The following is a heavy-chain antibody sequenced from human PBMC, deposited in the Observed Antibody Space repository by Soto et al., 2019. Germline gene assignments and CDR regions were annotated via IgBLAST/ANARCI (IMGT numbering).Heavy chain of an antibody. V-gene: IGHV1-3*01. J-gene: IGHJ6*03. CDR2: INAGNGNT. Sequence: ASVKVSCKASGYTFTSYAMHWVRQAPGQRLEWMGWINAGNGNTKYSQKFQGRVTITSDTSASTAYMELSSLRSEDTAVYYCARDAGTVNGYYYYYYMDVWGKGTTVTVSS. CDR3: ARDAGTVNGYYYYYYMDV. CDR1: GYTFTSYA. D-gene: IGHD4-17*01.